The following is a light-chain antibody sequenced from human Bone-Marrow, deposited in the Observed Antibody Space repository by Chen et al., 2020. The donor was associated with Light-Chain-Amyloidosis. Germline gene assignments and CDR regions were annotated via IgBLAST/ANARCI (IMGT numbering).Light chain of an antibody. V-gene: IGLV3-21*02. Sequence: SYVLTQPSSVSVAPGQTATIACGGNNIGSTSVHWYQQTPGQAPLLVVYDDSDRPSGIPERLSGSNSGNTATLTIGRVEAGDEADYYCQVWGRSSDRPVFGGGTKLTVL. CDR1: NIGSTS. CDR2: DDS. CDR3: QVWGRSSDRPV. J-gene: IGLJ3*02.